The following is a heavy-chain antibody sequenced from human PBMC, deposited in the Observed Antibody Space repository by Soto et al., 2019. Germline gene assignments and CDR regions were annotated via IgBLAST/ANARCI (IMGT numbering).Heavy chain of an antibody. Sequence: SVKVSCKASGFTFTSSAMQWVRQARGQRLEWIGWIVVGSGNTNYAQKFQERVTITRDMSTSTAYMELSSLRSEDTAVYYCAAGSLWFGELFSFAFDIWGQGTMVTVS. V-gene: IGHV1-58*02. CDR1: GFTFTSSA. CDR3: AAGSLWFGELFSFAFDI. J-gene: IGHJ3*02. D-gene: IGHD3-10*01. CDR2: IVVGSGNT.